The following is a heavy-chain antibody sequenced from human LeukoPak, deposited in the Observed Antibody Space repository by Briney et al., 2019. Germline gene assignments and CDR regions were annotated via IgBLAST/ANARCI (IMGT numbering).Heavy chain of an antibody. Sequence: PGGSLRLSCAASGFTFSSYWMHWVRQAPGKGLVWVSRINSDRSSTSYADSVKGRFTISRDNAKNTLYLQMNSLRAEDTAVYYCARDRFYYYYYGMDVWGQGTTVTVSS. CDR3: ARDRFYYYYYGMDV. V-gene: IGHV3-74*01. CDR2: INSDRSST. CDR1: GFTFSSYW. J-gene: IGHJ6*02.